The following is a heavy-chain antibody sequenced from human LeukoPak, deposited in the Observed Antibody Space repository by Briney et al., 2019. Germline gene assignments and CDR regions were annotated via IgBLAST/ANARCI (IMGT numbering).Heavy chain of an antibody. V-gene: IGHV4-61*02. CDR1: GGSISSGSCY. J-gene: IGHJ4*02. CDR2: IYTSGST. D-gene: IGHD3-10*01. Sequence: SETLSLTCTVSGGSISSGSCYWSWIRQPAGKGLEWIGRIYTSGSTNYNPSLKSRVTISVDTSKNQFSLKLSSVTAADTAVYYCARDDYYGSGSYQSVWGQGTLVTVSS. CDR3: ARDDYYGSGSYQSV.